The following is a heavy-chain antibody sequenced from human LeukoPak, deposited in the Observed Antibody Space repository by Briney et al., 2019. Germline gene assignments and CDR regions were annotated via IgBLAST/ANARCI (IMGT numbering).Heavy chain of an antibody. D-gene: IGHD3-22*01. CDR1: GGSFSGYY. V-gene: IGHV4-34*01. CDR3: ARGYYYDSSGYYFGY. CDR2: INHSGST. Sequence: SETLSLTCAVYGGSFSGYYWSWIRQPPGKGLEWIGEINHSGSTNYNPSLKSRVTISVDTSKNLFSLKLSSVTAADTAVYYCARGYYYDSSGYYFGYWGQGTLVTVSS. J-gene: IGHJ4*02.